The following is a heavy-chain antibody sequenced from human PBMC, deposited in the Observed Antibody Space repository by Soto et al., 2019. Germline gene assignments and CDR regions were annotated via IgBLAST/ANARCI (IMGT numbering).Heavy chain of an antibody. Sequence: SVKVSCKASGGTFSSYAISWVLQAPGEGLEWMGGIIPIFGTANYAQKFQGRVTITADESTSTAYMELSSLRSEDTAVYYCARLDRPDCTNGVCYAGYYYGMDVWGQGTTVTVSS. CDR1: GGTFSSYA. J-gene: IGHJ6*02. D-gene: IGHD2-8*01. CDR2: IIPIFGTA. CDR3: ARLDRPDCTNGVCYAGYYYGMDV. V-gene: IGHV1-69*13.